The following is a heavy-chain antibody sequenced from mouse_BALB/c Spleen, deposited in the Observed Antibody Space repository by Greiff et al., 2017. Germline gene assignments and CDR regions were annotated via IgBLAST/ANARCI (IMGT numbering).Heavy chain of an antibody. J-gene: IGHJ3*01. CDR3: ARGYGDYFAWFAY. D-gene: IGHD2-13*01. Sequence: EVQRVESGGGLVKPGGSLKLSCAASGFTFSDYYMYWVRQTPGKRLEWVATISDGGSYTYYPDSVKGRFTISRDNAKNNLYLQMSSLKSEDTAMYYCARGYGDYFAWFAYWGQGTLVTVSA. CDR2: ISDGGSYT. CDR1: GFTFSDYY. V-gene: IGHV5-4*02.